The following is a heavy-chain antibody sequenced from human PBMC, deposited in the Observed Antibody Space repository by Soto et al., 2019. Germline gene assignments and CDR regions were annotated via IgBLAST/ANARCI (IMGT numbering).Heavy chain of an antibody. Sequence: ASETLSLTCTVSGGSISSGGYCWGWMGQHPGEGLEWTGDIYYSRGIKTNPSVKRRVSMAVVTSTNHISLKLTFVTVACTAVYYSARAFYGSSQAGVAFDHWDPGTLVTVSS. CDR3: ARAFYGSSQAGVAFDH. D-gene: IGHD3-10*01. J-gene: IGHJ4*01. V-gene: IGHV4-61*03. CDR2: IYYSRGI. CDR1: GGSISSGGYC.